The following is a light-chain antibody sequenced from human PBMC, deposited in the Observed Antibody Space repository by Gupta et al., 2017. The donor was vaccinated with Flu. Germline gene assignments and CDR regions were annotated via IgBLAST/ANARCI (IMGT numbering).Light chain of an antibody. CDR1: SSNIGAGYD. J-gene: IGLJ2*01. CDR3: QSYDSSLTGSV. Sequence: VTIAGAGSSSNIGAGYDIHWYQHLPGTAPKLLLYANNNRPAGVPDRFSGSKSATSASLAIIGLQTEDEADYYCQSYDSSLTGSVFGGGTKLTVL. CDR2: ANN. V-gene: IGLV1-40*01.